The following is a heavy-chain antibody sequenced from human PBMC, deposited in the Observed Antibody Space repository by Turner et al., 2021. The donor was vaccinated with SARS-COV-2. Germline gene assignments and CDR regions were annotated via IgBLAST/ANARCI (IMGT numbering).Heavy chain of an antibody. Sequence: QVQLQESGPGLVKPSETLSLTCTVPGGSISSYYWSWIRQPPGKGLEWIGYIHYSGSTNYNPSLKSRVTISVDTSKSQFSLKLSSVTTADTAVYYCARHGFSGWYGGGMDVWGQGTTVTVSS. CDR2: IHYSGST. D-gene: IGHD6-19*01. J-gene: IGHJ6*02. V-gene: IGHV4-59*08. CDR3: ARHGFSGWYGGGMDV. CDR1: GGSISSYY.